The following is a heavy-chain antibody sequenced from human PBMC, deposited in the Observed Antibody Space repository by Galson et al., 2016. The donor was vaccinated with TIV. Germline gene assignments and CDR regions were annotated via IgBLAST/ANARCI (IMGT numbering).Heavy chain of an antibody. Sequence: SLRLSCAASGFLISNKFMNWVRQAPGKGLEWVSIIYRNGDTYNTDAMEGRFTISRDISKNTIFLQMNSLRTEDTAVYYCVAGGVSNLGDDWGQGILVTVSS. V-gene: IGHV3-53*01. CDR1: GFLISNKF. J-gene: IGHJ4*02. CDR2: IYRNGDT. D-gene: IGHD5/OR15-5a*01. CDR3: VAGGVSNLGDD.